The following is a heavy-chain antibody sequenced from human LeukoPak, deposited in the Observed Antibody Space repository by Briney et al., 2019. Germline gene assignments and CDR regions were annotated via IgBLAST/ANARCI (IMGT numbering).Heavy chain of an antibody. V-gene: IGHV1-2*02. CDR2: INPNSGGT. J-gene: IGHJ3*02. CDR3: ARGPIAQGYCSSTSCYNDAFDI. Sequence: ASVKVSCKASGYTFTAYYMHWVRQAPGQGLEWMGWINPNSGGTNYAQKFQGRVTMTRDTSISTAYMELSRLRSDDTAVYYCARGPIAQGYCSSTSCYNDAFDIWGQGTMVTVSS. D-gene: IGHD2-2*02. CDR1: GYTFTAYY.